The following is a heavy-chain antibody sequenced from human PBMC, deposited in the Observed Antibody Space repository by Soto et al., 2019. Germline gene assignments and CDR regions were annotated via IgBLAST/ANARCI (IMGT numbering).Heavy chain of an antibody. Sequence: QVHLQESGPGLMKPSETLSLTCTVSGGSFRSYYWNWIRQPAGKGLEWLGRIFTTGTTNYSPSLKSRFSMPVNRWRTLFPLELRCGTAADTAVFYWARAGCSENGFFKFFFAPGGRGSLVPVSS. J-gene: IGHJ5*02. D-gene: IGHD2-15*01. V-gene: IGHV4-4*07. CDR3: ARAGCSENGFFKFFFAP. CDR2: IFTTGTT. CDR1: GGSFRSYY.